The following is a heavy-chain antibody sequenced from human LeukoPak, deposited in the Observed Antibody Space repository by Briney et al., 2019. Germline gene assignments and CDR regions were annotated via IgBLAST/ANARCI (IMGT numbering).Heavy chain of an antibody. CDR2: IKQDGSEK. V-gene: IGHV3-7*01. CDR1: GFTFSSYW. CDR3: ARLYCSTISCLCFDY. J-gene: IGHJ4*02. D-gene: IGHD2-2*01. Sequence: GGSLRLSCAASGFTFSSYWMSWVRQAPGKGLECVANIKQDGSEKYSVDSVKGRFTISRDNAKNSLYLQMNSLRGEDTAVYYCARLYCSTISCLCFDYWGQGTLVTVSS.